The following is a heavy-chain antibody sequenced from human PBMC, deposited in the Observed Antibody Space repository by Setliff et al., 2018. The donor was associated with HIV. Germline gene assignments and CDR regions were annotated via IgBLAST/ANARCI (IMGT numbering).Heavy chain of an antibody. CDR2: INPSGGST. Sequence: ASVQVSCKASGYTFTSYCMHWVRQAPGQGLEWMGIINPSGGSTSYAQKFQGRVTMTRDTSTSTVYMELSSLRSEDTAVYYCARVSSTSCYGGPCRRTPRDYYYYYYMDVWGKGTTVTVSS. V-gene: IGHV1-46*01. CDR1: GYTFTSYC. J-gene: IGHJ6*03. D-gene: IGHD2-2*01. CDR3: ARVSSTSCYGGPCRRTPRDYYYYYYMDV.